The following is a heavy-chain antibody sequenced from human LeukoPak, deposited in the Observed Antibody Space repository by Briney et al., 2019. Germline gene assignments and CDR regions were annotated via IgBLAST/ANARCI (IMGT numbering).Heavy chain of an antibody. CDR3: ARHASGLSPSGAFDI. Sequence: SETLSLTCTVSGGSISSSSYYWGWIRQPPGKELEWIGSIYYSGSTYYNPSLKSRVTISVDTSKNQFSLRLSSVTAADTAVYYCARHASGLSPSGAFDIWGQGTMVTVSS. D-gene: IGHD6-19*01. V-gene: IGHV4-39*01. J-gene: IGHJ3*02. CDR2: IYYSGST. CDR1: GGSISSSSYY.